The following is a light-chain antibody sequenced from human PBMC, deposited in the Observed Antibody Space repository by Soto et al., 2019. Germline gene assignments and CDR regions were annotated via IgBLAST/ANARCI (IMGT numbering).Light chain of an antibody. V-gene: IGKV4-1*01. CDR2: WAS. J-gene: IGKJ1*01. CDR1: QSVFYSSNNKNY. Sequence: DIVMTQSPDSLAVSLGERATINCKSSQSVFYSSNNKNYLAWYQQKPGQPPQLLFYWASTRESGVPDRFSGSGSATDFTLTSSSLQAEDVAVYYRQHYYRPLTFGQGTKVEIK. CDR3: QHYYRPLT.